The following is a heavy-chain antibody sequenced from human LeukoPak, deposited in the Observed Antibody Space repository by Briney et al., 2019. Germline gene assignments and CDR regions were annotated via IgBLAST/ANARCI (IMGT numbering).Heavy chain of an antibody. CDR1: GGSISSSSYY. CDR2: IYYSGST. V-gene: IGHV4-39*07. D-gene: IGHD2-2*01. J-gene: IGHJ5*02. Sequence: SETLSLTCTVSGGSISSSSYYWGWIRQPPGKGLEWIGSIYYSGSTYYNPSLKSRVTISVDTSKNQFSLKLSSVTAADTAVYYCAAHVGYCSSTSCRRWFDPWGQGTLVTVSS. CDR3: AAHVGYCSSTSCRRWFDP.